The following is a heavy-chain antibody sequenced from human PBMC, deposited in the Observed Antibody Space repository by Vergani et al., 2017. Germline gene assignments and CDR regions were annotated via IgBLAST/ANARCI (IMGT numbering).Heavy chain of an antibody. CDR1: GFTFSACP. J-gene: IGHJ6*02. CDR2: ISARYPST. Sequence: EVQLLQSGGGVIQPGGSVRLSCAASGFTFSACPMTWVRQAPGKGLEWVSAISARYPSTYYADSVKGRFTISRDNSKNMLYLQMNSLRAEDTAVYYCAAVISIGYSYEYYYYYGMDVWGQGTTVTVSS. V-gene: IGHV3-23*01. CDR3: AAVISIGYSYEYYYYYGMDV. D-gene: IGHD5-18*01.